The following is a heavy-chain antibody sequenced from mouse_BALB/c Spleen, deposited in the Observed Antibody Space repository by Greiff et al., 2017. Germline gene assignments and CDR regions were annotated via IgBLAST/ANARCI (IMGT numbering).Heavy chain of an antibody. V-gene: IGHV1-9*01. CDR2: ILPGSGST. CDR3: ARSGSRGYYYAMDY. J-gene: IGHJ4*01. Sequence: QVQLQQSGAELMKPGASVKISCKATGYTFSSYWIEWVKQRPGHGLEWIGEILPGSGSTNYNEKFKGKATFTADTSSNTAYMQLSSLTSEDSAVYYCARSGSRGYYYAMDYWGQGTSVTVSS. CDR1: GYTFSSYW. D-gene: IGHD1-1*01.